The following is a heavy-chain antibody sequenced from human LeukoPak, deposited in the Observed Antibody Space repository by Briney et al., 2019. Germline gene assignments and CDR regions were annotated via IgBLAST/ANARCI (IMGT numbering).Heavy chain of an antibody. J-gene: IGHJ4*02. D-gene: IGHD6-19*01. V-gene: IGHV1-69*04. Sequence: ASVKVSCKASGYTFTSYGISWVRQAPGQGLEWMGRIIPILGIANYAQKFQGRVTITADKSTSTAYMELSSLRSEDTAVYYCARLFPGGSGWYYFDYWGQGTLVTVSS. CDR3: ARLFPGGSGWYYFDY. CDR1: GYTFTSYG. CDR2: IIPILGIA.